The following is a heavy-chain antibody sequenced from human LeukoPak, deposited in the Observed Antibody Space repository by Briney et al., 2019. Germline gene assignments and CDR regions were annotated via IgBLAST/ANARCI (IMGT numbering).Heavy chain of an antibody. Sequence: SETLSLTCTVSGGSISSSSYYWGWIRQPPGKGLEWIGSIYYSGSTYYNPSLKSRVTISVDTSKNQFSPKLSSVTAADTAVYYCARLVVGALANWFDPWGQGTLVTVSS. J-gene: IGHJ5*02. CDR1: GGSISSSSYY. CDR3: ARLVVGALANWFDP. CDR2: IYYSGST. V-gene: IGHV4-39*01. D-gene: IGHD1-26*01.